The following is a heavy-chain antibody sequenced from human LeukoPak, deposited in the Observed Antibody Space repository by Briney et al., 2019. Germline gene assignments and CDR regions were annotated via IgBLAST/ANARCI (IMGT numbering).Heavy chain of an antibody. CDR1: GFTFSSYA. Sequence: PGGPLRLSCAASGFTFSSYAMSWVRQAPGKGLEWVSDITSSGDSTYYADSVKGRFTTSRDNPKNTLYLQMNSLRAEDTAVYYCVYYYGDGDYWGQGTLVTVSS. CDR2: ITSSGDST. D-gene: IGHD4-17*01. J-gene: IGHJ4*02. V-gene: IGHV3-23*01. CDR3: VYYYGDGDY.